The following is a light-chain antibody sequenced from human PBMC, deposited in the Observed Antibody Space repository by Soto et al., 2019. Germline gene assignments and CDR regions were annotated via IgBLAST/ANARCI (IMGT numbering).Light chain of an antibody. CDR3: QQLNSYPRIT. Sequence: DIQMTQSPSTLSGSVGDRVTITCRASQGISSYLAWYQQKPGKAPKLLIYAASTLQSGVPSRFSGSGSGTEFTLTISSLQPEDFATYYCQQLNSYPRITFGQGTRLEI. V-gene: IGKV1-9*01. CDR1: QGISSY. CDR2: AAS. J-gene: IGKJ5*01.